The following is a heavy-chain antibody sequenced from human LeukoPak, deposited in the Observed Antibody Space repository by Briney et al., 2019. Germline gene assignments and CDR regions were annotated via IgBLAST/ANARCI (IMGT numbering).Heavy chain of an antibody. Sequence: GGSLRLSCAASGFTFNTYTMNWVRQAPGKGLEWVSYISGSSGIIDYADSVRGRFTISRDNAKNSLYPQMNSLRAEDTAVYYCAREVYSSSWYSVGMDVWGQGTTVTVSS. CDR2: ISGSSGII. CDR1: GFTFNTYT. J-gene: IGHJ6*02. D-gene: IGHD6-13*01. V-gene: IGHV3-48*01. CDR3: AREVYSSSWYSVGMDV.